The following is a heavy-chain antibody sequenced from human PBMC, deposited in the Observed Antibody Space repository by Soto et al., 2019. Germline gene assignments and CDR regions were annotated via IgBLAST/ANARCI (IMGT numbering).Heavy chain of an antibody. CDR2: ISGSGGIT. D-gene: IGHD2-15*01. V-gene: IGHV3-23*01. CDR3: AKDPTAQIVRKGNWFDP. CDR1: GFTFSSYA. J-gene: IGHJ5*02. Sequence: GWSLRLSCAAAGFTFSSYAMSWVRQAPGKGLEWVSAISGSGGITYYADSVKGRFTISRDNSKNTLYLQMNSLRAEDTAVYYCAKDPTAQIVRKGNWFDPWGQGTLVTVSS.